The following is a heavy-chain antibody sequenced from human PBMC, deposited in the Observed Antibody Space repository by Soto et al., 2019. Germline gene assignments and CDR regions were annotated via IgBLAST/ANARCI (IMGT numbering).Heavy chain of an antibody. J-gene: IGHJ4*02. CDR1: GFTFSSYS. CDR2: ISSSSSTI. Sequence: PGGSLRLSCAASGFTFSSYSMNWVRQAPGKGLEWVSYISSSSSTIYYADSVKGRFTISRDNAKNSLYLQMNSLRDEDTAVYYCSEKATVAGFFCYLGQGTLVTAPQ. CDR3: SEKATVAGFFCY. V-gene: IGHV3-48*02. D-gene: IGHD6-19*01.